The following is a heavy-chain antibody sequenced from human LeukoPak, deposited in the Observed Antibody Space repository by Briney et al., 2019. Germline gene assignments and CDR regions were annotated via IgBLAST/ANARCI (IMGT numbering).Heavy chain of an antibody. D-gene: IGHD3-10*01. V-gene: IGHV1-2*02. Sequence: GASVKVSCKASGYTFTGYYMHWVRQAPGQGLEWMGWINPNSGGTNYAQKFQGRVTMTRNTSISTAYMELSSLRSEDTAVYYCARRHRWFGELLREWGQGTLVTVSS. CDR2: INPNSGGT. CDR1: GYTFTGYY. CDR3: ARRHRWFGELLRE. J-gene: IGHJ4*02.